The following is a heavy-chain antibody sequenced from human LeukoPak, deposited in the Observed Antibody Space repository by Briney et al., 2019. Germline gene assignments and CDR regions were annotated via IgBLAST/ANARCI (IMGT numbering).Heavy chain of an antibody. CDR1: GGSISSGDYY. D-gene: IGHD4-17*01. CDR2: IYYSGST. Sequence: PSETLSLTCTVSGGSISSGDYYWSWIRQPPGKGLEWIGYIYYSGSTYYNPSLKSRVTISVDTSKNQFSLKLSSVTAADTAVYYCARGDYGDFGIYIDYWGQGTLVTVSS. CDR3: ARGDYGDFGIYIDY. J-gene: IGHJ4*02. V-gene: IGHV4-30-4*01.